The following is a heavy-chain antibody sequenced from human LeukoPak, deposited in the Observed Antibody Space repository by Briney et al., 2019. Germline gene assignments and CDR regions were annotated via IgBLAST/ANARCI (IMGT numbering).Heavy chain of an antibody. CDR1: GFNFDEYA. CDR3: ARDYGDPFLDY. Sequence: PGGSLRLSCTASGFNFDEYAMHWVRQAPGKGLEWVSRLNWNSGNIGYADSVKGRFTISRDNAKNSVYLQMNSLRAEDTALYYCARDYGDPFLDYWGQGTLVTVSS. J-gene: IGHJ4*02. CDR2: LNWNSGNI. V-gene: IGHV3-9*01. D-gene: IGHD4-17*01.